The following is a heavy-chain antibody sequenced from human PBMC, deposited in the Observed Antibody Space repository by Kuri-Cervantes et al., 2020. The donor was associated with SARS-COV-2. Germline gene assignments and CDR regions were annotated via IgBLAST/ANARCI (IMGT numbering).Heavy chain of an antibody. CDR2: ISSSSSTI. D-gene: IGHD3-3*01. J-gene: IGHJ6*02. CDR3: ARDYYDFWSGYYVPYYYYYYGMDV. CDR1: GFTFSSYS. Sequence: GGSLRLSCAASGFTFSSYSMNRVRQAPGKGLEWVSYISSSSSTIYYADSVKGRFTISRDNAKNSLYLQMNSLRAEDTAVYYCARDYYDFWSGYYVPYYYYYYGMDVWGQGTTVTVSS. V-gene: IGHV3-48*01.